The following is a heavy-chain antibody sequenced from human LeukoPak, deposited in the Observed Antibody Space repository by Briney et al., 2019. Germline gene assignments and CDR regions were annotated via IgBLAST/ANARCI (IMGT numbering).Heavy chain of an antibody. Sequence: PGRSLRLSCAASGFSFRDYATHWVRQAPGKGLEWVANIKQDGSEKYYVDSVKGRFTISRDNAKNSLYLQMNSLRAEDTAVYYCARVERFLEWLFGSYGMDVWGQGTTVTVSS. V-gene: IGHV3-7*01. CDR1: GFSFRDYA. CDR3: ARVERFLEWLFGSYGMDV. D-gene: IGHD3-3*01. CDR2: IKQDGSEK. J-gene: IGHJ6*02.